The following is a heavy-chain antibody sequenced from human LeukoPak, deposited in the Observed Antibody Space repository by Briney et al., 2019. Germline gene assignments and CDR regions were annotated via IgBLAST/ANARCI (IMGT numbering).Heavy chain of an antibody. V-gene: IGHV3-48*03. CDR3: ARDLDYGDYGRFFDY. D-gene: IGHD4-17*01. CDR1: GFTFSSYE. J-gene: IGHJ4*02. CDR2: ISSSGSTI. Sequence: KPGGSLRLSCAASGFTFSSYEMNWVRQAPGKGLECVSYISSSGSTIHYADSVKGRFTISRDNDKNSLYLQMNSLRAEDTAVYYCARDLDYGDYGRFFDYWGQGTLVTVSS.